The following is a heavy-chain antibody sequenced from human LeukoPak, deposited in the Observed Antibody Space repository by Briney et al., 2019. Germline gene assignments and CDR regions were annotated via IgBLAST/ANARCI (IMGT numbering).Heavy chain of an antibody. Sequence: PGGSLRLSCAASGFTFSSYSMNWVRQAPGKGLEWVSSISSSSSYIYYADSVKGRFTISRDNAKNSLYLQMNSLRAEDTAVCYCARERLRGYYYYYYYMDVWGKGTTVTISS. CDR1: GFTFSSYS. J-gene: IGHJ6*03. CDR3: ARERLRGYYYYYYYMDV. D-gene: IGHD4-17*01. V-gene: IGHV3-21*01. CDR2: ISSSSSYI.